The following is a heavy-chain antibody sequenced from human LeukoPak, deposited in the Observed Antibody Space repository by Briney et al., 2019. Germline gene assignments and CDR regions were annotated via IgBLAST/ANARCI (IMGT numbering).Heavy chain of an antibody. J-gene: IGHJ4*02. CDR2: IYTSGST. D-gene: IGHD6-19*01. Sequence: SETLSLTCTVSGGSISSYYWSWIRQPAGKGLDWIGRIYTSGSTNYNPSLKSRVTMSVDASKNQFSLKLSSVTAADTAVYYCARELASGWLIDYWGQGTLVTVSS. V-gene: IGHV4-4*07. CDR3: ARELASGWLIDY. CDR1: GGSISSYY.